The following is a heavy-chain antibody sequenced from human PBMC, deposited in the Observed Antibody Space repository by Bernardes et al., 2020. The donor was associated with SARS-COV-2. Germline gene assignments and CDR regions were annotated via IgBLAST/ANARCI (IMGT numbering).Heavy chain of an antibody. V-gene: IGHV3-74*01. CDR3: VRDFGGNNDY. Sequence: GGSLRLSCAASGFTFSTNWMHWVRQAPGKGLIWVSRLNSDGSTINSADSVKGRFTISRDNAKDTLYLQMNSLRAEDTAVYYCVRDFGGNNDYWGQGTLVTVSS. J-gene: IGHJ4*02. CDR1: GFTFSTNW. D-gene: IGHD3-16*01. CDR2: LNSDGSTI.